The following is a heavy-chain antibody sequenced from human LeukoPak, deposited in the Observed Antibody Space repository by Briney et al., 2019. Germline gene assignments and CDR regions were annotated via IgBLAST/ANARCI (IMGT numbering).Heavy chain of an antibody. CDR3: ARIPGSSGWNYYFDN. CDR2: ISSGDNAV. J-gene: IGHJ4*02. Sequence: GGSLRHSCVASGFTFNNYAMTWVRQAPGKGLEWVSYISSGDNAVHYAESVKGRFIISRDNTKKSLYLQMNSLRVEDTAVYYCARIPGSSGWNYYFDNWGQGTLVAVSS. D-gene: IGHD6-19*01. CDR1: GFTFNNYA. V-gene: IGHV3-48*03.